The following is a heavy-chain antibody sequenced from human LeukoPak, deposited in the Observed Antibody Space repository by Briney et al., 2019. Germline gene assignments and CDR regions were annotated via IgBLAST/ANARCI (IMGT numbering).Heavy chain of an antibody. V-gene: IGHV3-23*01. D-gene: IGHD3-22*01. CDR3: ATDYDTSASYEVY. Sequence: GGSLRLSCAASGFTFSNYAMSWVRQAPGKGLEWVSLISRSGNTHYADSVKGRFTISRDNSKNTLYLQMNSLRPEDTAVYYCATDYDTSASYEVYWGRGTLVTVSS. CDR2: ISRSGNT. CDR1: GFTFSNYA. J-gene: IGHJ4*02.